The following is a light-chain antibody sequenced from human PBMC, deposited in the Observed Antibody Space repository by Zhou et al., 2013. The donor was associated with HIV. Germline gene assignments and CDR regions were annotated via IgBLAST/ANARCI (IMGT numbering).Light chain of an antibody. CDR1: SSDVGGYNY. J-gene: IGLJ2*01. V-gene: IGLV2-14*01. Sequence: SALTQPASVSGSPGQSITISCTGTSSDVGGYNYVSWYQQHPGKAPKLMIYDVSKRPSGVSNRFSGSKSGNXASLTISGLQAEDEADYYCSSYTSSSTRVFGGGTKLTVL. CDR3: SSYTSSSTRV. CDR2: DVS.